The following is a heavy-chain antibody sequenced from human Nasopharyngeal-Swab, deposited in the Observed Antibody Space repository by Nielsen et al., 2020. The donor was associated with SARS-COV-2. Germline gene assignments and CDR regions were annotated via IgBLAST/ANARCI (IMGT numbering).Heavy chain of an antibody. CDR1: GFTFSSYA. CDR3: ARTLRFLEWSSMDV. V-gene: IGHV3-64*01. D-gene: IGHD3-3*01. CDR2: ISSNGGST. Sequence: GGSLRLSCVASGFTFSSYAMHWVRQAPGKGLEYVSAISSNGGSTYYANSVKGRFTISRDNSKNTLYLQMGSLRVEDMAVYYCARTLRFLEWSSMDVWGKGTTVTVSS. J-gene: IGHJ6*03.